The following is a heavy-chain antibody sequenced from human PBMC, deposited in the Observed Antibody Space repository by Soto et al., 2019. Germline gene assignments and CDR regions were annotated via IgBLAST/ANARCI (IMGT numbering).Heavy chain of an antibody. CDR1: GTTFSSYG. D-gene: IGHD5-12*01. Sequence: GGSLRLSCAASGTTFSSYGMNWVRQAPGKGLEWVSLISWDGGSTYYADSVKGRFTISRDNSKNSLYLQMNSLRAEDTALYYCAQGSEMATYYYYGMDVWGQGTTVTVSS. J-gene: IGHJ6*02. CDR3: AQGSEMATYYYYGMDV. V-gene: IGHV3-43D*04. CDR2: ISWDGGST.